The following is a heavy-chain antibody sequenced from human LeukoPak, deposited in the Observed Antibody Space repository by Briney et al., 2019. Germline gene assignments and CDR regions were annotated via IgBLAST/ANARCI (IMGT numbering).Heavy chain of an antibody. CDR3: ARLMDIVATRDY. D-gene: IGHD5-12*01. J-gene: IGHJ4*02. Sequence: SVKVSCKASGGTFSSYAISWVRQAPGQGLEWMGRIIPILGIANYAQKFQGRVTITADKSTSTAYMELSSLRSEDTAVYCCARLMDIVATRDYWGQGTLVTVSS. CDR1: GGTFSSYA. CDR2: IIPILGIA. V-gene: IGHV1-69*04.